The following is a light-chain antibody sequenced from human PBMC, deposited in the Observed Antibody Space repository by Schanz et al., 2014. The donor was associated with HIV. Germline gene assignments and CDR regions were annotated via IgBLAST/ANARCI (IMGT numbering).Light chain of an antibody. CDR3: QQYDSSPPWT. J-gene: IGKJ1*01. CDR1: QSISSY. V-gene: IGKV1-39*01. Sequence: DIQMTQSPSSLSASVGDRVTITCRASQSISSYLNWYRHKPGRAPKLLIYAASSLQSGVPSRFSGSGSGTDFTLTISSLQSEDFAVYYCQQYDSSPPWTFGQGTKVEIK. CDR2: AAS.